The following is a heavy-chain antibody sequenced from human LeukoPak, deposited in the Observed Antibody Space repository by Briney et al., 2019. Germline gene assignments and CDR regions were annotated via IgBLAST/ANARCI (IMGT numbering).Heavy chain of an antibody. J-gene: IGHJ5*02. CDR2: IKQDGSEN. CDR1: GFTFSNNW. CDR3: ASHPLGYDSPPGWIDP. V-gene: IGHV3-7*01. D-gene: IGHD3-22*01. Sequence: GGSLRLSCVASGFTFSNNWMSWVRQAPGQGLEWVAIIKQDGSENSYVDPVNGRFTISTDNTNNSLYLQMISLRAEDTAAYYFASHPLGYDSPPGWIDPWGQGSLVTVSS.